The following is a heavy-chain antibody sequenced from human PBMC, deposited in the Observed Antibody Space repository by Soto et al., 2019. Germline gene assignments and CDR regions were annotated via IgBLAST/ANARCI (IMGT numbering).Heavy chain of an antibody. CDR1: GGSVSSVNYY. CDR2: IYYSGST. D-gene: IGHD3-22*01. V-gene: IGHV4-61*01. J-gene: IGHJ4*02. Sequence: QVQLQESGPGLVKPSETLSLTCTVSGGSVSSVNYYWSWVRQPPGKGLEWIGYIYYSGSTSYSPSLKSRVAISLDASKNQFSLMLSSVTAADTAVYYCARELSPDYYDSRGPFGGWGQGTLVTVSS. CDR3: ARELSPDYYDSRGPFGG.